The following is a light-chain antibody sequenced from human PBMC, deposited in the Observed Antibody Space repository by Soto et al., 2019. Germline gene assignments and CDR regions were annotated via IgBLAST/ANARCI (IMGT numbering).Light chain of an antibody. CDR2: DVS. J-gene: IGLJ1*01. V-gene: IGLV2-11*01. CDR1: SSDVGGYNY. CDR3: SSYAGSYTFV. Sequence: QSALTQPRSVSGSPGQSVTISCTGTSSDVGGYNYVSWYQQHPGKAPKLMVYDVSARPSGVPDRFSRSKSGNTASLTISGLQAEDEADYYCSSYAGSYTFVFGTGTKLTVL.